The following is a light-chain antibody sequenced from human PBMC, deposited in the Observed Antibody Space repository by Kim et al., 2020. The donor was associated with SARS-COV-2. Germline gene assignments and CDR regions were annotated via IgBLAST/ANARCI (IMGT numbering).Light chain of an antibody. Sequence: RQTDTPTCTGNNNNVGNQGAAWLQQHQGHPPKLLSYRNNNRPSGISERFSASRSGDTASLTITGLQPEDETDYYCSAWDSSLSAWVFGGGTKLTVL. V-gene: IGLV10-54*04. CDR1: NNNVGNQG. J-gene: IGLJ3*02. CDR3: SAWDSSLSAWV. CDR2: RNN.